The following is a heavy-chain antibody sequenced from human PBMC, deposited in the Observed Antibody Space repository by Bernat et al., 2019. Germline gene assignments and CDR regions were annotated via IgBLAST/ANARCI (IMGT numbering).Heavy chain of an antibody. CDR3: AGRYCSGGSCQSGVQPQAFDI. D-gene: IGHD2-15*01. Sequence: QVQLQESGPGLVKPSQTLSLTCTVSGGSISSDDYYWSWIRQPPGKGLEWIGYIYYSGNTYYNPSLKSRVTISVDTSKNQFSLKLSSVTAADTAVYYCAGRYCSGGSCQSGVQPQAFDICGLGTMVTVSS. V-gene: IGHV4-30-4*01. CDR2: IYYSGNT. J-gene: IGHJ3*02. CDR1: GGSISSDDYY.